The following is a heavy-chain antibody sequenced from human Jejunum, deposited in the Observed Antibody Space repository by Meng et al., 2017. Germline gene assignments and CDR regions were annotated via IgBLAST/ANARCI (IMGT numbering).Heavy chain of an antibody. D-gene: IGHD1-26*01. CDR1: GGSVSRAGYQ. V-gene: IGHV4-61*08. CDR3: ARDHMGSLDY. Sequence: VQLQESGPRLVRPSENLSLICTVSGGSVSRAGYQWGWIRQPPGKGLEWIGYASTNYNPSLKSRVTISLDTSRNQFSLSLSSVTAADTAVYYCARDHMGSLDYWGQGILVTVSS. CDR2: AST. J-gene: IGHJ4*02.